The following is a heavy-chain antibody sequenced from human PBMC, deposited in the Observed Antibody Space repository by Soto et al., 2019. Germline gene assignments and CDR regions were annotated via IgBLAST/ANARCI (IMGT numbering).Heavy chain of an antibody. Sequence: SETLSLTCSVSGGSISSYYWSWIRQPPGKGLEWIGYIYYSGSTNYNPSLKSRVTISVDTSKNQFSLKLSSVTAADTAVYYCARQQWLVLNAFDIWGQGTMVTVSS. CDR3: ARQQWLVLNAFDI. D-gene: IGHD6-19*01. V-gene: IGHV4-59*01. CDR1: GGSISSYY. CDR2: IYYSGST. J-gene: IGHJ3*02.